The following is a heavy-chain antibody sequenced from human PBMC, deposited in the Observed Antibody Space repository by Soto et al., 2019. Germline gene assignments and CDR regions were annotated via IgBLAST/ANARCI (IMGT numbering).Heavy chain of an antibody. CDR3: ARSDIVVVVAATPPAFDI. CDR1: GFTFSSYA. D-gene: IGHD2-15*01. V-gene: IGHV3-23*01. Sequence: GGSLRLSCAASGFTFSSYAMSWVRQAPGKGLEWVSAISGSGGSTYYADSVKGRFTIYRDNSKNTLYMQMNSLRAEDTAVYYCARSDIVVVVAATPPAFDIWGQGTMVTVSS. CDR2: ISGSGGST. J-gene: IGHJ3*02.